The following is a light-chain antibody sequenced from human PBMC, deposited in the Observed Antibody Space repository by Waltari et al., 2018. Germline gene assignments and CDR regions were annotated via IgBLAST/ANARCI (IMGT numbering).Light chain of an antibody. CDR3: CSYVGLGTYV. CDR1: SSVVGNYNI. J-gene: IGLJ1*01. Sequence: QSGLAQPAPASGSPGQSIPITCTGTSSVVGNYNIVSWYQQRPGKAPTLLIYEVTKRAPGTSDRFSASKSGNTASLSISGLQAQEDEADYYCCSYVGLGTYVFGTGTKVTV. CDR2: EVT. V-gene: IGLV2-23*02.